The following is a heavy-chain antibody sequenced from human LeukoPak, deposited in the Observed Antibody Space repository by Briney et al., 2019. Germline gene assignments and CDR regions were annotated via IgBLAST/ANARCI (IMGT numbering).Heavy chain of an antibody. CDR2: VYYTGNT. CDR1: GGSISGSSYY. Sequence: SETLSLTCTVSGGSISGSSYYWGWIRQPPGKGLEYSGSVYYTGNTYYNPSLKSRVTISVDTSKIQFSLKLNSVTAADTAVYYCSTSTGTTYNSFDPWGREPWSPSPQ. D-gene: IGHD4-11*01. CDR3: STSTGTTYNSFDP. J-gene: IGHJ5*02. V-gene: IGHV4-39*07.